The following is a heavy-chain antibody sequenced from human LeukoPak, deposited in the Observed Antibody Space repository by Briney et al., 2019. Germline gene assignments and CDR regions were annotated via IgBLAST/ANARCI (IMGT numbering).Heavy chain of an antibody. Sequence: GGSLRLSCAASRFTFDDYAMHWVRQAPGKGLEWVSLISGDGGSTYYADSVKGRFTISRDNSKNSLYLQMNSLRTEDAALYYCAKDIGDYDRGGYWGQGTLVTVSS. V-gene: IGHV3-43*02. CDR3: AKDIGDYDRGGY. CDR1: RFTFDDYA. D-gene: IGHD3-16*01. J-gene: IGHJ4*02. CDR2: ISGDGGST.